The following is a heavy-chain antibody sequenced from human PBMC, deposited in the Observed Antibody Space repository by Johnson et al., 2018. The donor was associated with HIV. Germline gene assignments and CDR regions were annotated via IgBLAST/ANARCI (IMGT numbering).Heavy chain of an antibody. CDR1: GFTFSSYD. D-gene: IGHD3-22*01. Sequence: VQLVESGGCLVQPGGSLRLSCAASGFTFSSYDMHWVRQATGKGLEWVSSINWNGGTPGSADSVKGRFTISRDNAKNSLYLQMNSLRADDTALYYCARATYYYDTSSYLTRPRAFDVWGQGTMVTVSS. V-gene: IGHV3-20*04. J-gene: IGHJ3*01. CDR2: INWNGGTP. CDR3: ARATYYYDTSSYLTRPRAFDV.